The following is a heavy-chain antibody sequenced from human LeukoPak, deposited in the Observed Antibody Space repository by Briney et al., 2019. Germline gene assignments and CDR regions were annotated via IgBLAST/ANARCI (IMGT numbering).Heavy chain of an antibody. V-gene: IGHV4-4*07. CDR1: GDPISSYY. J-gene: IGHJ4*02. Sequence: SETLSLTCTVSGDPISSYYWSWIRQPAGKGLEWIGRIYTSGSANYNPSLKSRVTMSIDTSKNQFSLKLSSVPAADTAVYYCARDRYSRKALFDYWGQGTLVTVSS. D-gene: IGHD2-21*01. CDR2: IYTSGSA. CDR3: ARDRYSRKALFDY.